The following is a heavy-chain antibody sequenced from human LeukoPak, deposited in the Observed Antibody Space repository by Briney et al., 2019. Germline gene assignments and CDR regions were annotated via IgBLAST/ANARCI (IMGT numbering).Heavy chain of an antibody. Sequence: GASVTVSCKASGYTFTSNGISWVRQAPAQGLEWMGWISAYNGNTNYAQKLQGRVTMTTDTSTSTAYMKLRSLRSDEMAVYYCARDLEEGAHYYCSGMDVWGQGTTVTVSS. J-gene: IGHJ6*02. CDR3: ARDLEEGAHYYCSGMDV. CDR1: GYTFTSNG. D-gene: IGHD1-26*01. V-gene: IGHV1-18*03. CDR2: ISAYNGNT.